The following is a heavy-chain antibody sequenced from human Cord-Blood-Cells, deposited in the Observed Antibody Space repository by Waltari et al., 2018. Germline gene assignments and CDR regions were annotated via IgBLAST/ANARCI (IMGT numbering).Heavy chain of an antibody. CDR3: ARGGKVGNWFDP. V-gene: IGHV1-8*03. D-gene: IGHD1-26*01. J-gene: IGHJ5*02. Sequence: QVHLVQSGAEVKKPGASVKVSCNASGYTFTSYGVYWMRQATGQGLEWMGWMNPNSGNTGYAQKFQGRVTITRNTSISTAYMELSSLRSEDTAVYYCARGGKVGNWFDPWGQGTLVTVSS. CDR1: GYTFTSYG. CDR2: MNPNSGNT.